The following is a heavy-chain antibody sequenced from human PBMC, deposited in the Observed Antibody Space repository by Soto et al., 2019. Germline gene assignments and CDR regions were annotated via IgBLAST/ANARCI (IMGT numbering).Heavy chain of an antibody. CDR3: ARGDDSSGYYSYFDY. D-gene: IGHD3-22*01. CDR2: IYYSGST. V-gene: IGHV4-30-4*01. CDR1: GGSISSGDYY. Sequence: SETLSLTCTVSGGSISSGDYYWSWIRQPPGKGLEWIGYIYYSGSTYYNPSLKSRVTISVDTSKNQFSLELSSVTAADTAVYYCARGDDSSGYYSYFDYWGQGTLVTVSS. J-gene: IGHJ4*02.